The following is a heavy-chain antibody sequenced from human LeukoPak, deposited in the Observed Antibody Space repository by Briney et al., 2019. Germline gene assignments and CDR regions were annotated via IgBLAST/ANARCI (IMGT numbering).Heavy chain of an antibody. Sequence: ASVKVSCKVSGYSLTELSMHWVRQAPGQGLEWMGWINTNTGNPTYAQGFTGRFVFSLDTSVSTAYLQISSLKAEDTAVYYCARLRRVMVRGVQAPGGWFGPWGQGTLVTVSS. CDR1: GYSLTELS. CDR3: ARLRRVMVRGVQAPGGWFGP. J-gene: IGHJ5*02. D-gene: IGHD3-10*01. V-gene: IGHV7-4-1*02. CDR2: INTNTGNP.